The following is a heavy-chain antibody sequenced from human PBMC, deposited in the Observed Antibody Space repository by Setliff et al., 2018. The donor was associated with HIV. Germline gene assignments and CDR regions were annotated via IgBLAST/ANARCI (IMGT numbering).Heavy chain of an antibody. D-gene: IGHD5-12*01. J-gene: IGHJ3*02. CDR3: AKGRYGGYDWGTLDI. CDR2: ISGSGGST. Sequence: PGGSLRLSCAASGFTFNTYAMSWVRQAPGKGLEWVSVISGSGGSTFYADSVKGRFTISRDNSKNTLYLQMNSLRVEDTAVYYCAKGRYGGYDWGTLDIWGQGTMVTVSS. V-gene: IGHV3-23*01. CDR1: GFTFNTYA.